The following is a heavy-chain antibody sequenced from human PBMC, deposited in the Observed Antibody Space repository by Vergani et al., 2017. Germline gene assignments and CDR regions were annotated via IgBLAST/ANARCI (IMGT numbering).Heavy chain of an antibody. D-gene: IGHD4-17*01. V-gene: IGHV1-2*02. Sequence: QVQLVQSGAEVKKPGASVQVSCKASGYSFTGSYMHWVRQAPGQGLEWMGWINPNSGGTNYAQKFQGRVTMTRDTSIRTAYMELSRLRSDDTAVYYCARVATVTTWATLNYWGQGTLVTVSS. CDR1: GYSFTGSY. J-gene: IGHJ4*02. CDR2: INPNSGGT. CDR3: ARVATVTTWATLNY.